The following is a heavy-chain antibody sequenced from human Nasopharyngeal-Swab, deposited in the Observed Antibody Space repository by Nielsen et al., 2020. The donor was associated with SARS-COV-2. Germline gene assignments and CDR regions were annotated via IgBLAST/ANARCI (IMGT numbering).Heavy chain of an antibody. CDR2: MNPNRGNT. CDR1: GYTFTSYD. V-gene: IGHV1-8*01. J-gene: IGHJ4*01. CDR3: ARDPYYYGSGSQRDFDY. D-gene: IGHD3-10*01. Sequence: ASVKVSCKASGYTFTSYDINWVRQATGQGLEWMGWMNPNRGNTGYAQKFQGRVTMTRNTSISTAYMELSSLRSEDTAVYYCARDPYYYGSGSQRDFDYWGHGTLVTVSS.